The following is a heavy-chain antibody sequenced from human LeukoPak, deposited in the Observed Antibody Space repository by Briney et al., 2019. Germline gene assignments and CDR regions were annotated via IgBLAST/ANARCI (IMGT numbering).Heavy chain of an antibody. V-gene: IGHV3-30*02. CDR3: ARGYALGAYYWENAY. CDR2: IRYDGSNK. J-gene: IGHJ4*02. Sequence: PGTSLRLSCSASGFSFTTYGMHWVRQAPGKGLEWVAFIRYDGSNKYYADFVKGRFTISRDNSKNTLYLQMNSLRAEDTAVYYCARGYALGAYYWENAYWGQGTLVTVSS. CDR1: GFSFTTYG. D-gene: IGHD3-22*01.